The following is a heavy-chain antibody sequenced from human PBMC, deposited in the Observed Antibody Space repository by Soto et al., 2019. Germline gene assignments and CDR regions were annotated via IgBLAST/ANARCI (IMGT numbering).Heavy chain of an antibody. CDR1: GFTFSSLA. V-gene: IGHV3-23*01. J-gene: IGHJ4*02. CDR3: AKDIGPQYEGLAPFDY. Sequence: PGRSLRLSCAASGFTFSSLAMSRVRQAPGKGLEWVSAISTSGGSTYYADSVKGRFTISRDNSKNTLYLQMNSLRAEDTAVYYCAKDIGPQYEGLAPFDYWGQGTLVTVSS. D-gene: IGHD6-19*01. CDR2: ISTSGGST.